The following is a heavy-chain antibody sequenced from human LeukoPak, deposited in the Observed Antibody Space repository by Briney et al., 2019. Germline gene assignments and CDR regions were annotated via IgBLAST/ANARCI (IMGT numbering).Heavy chain of an antibody. J-gene: IGHJ5*02. Sequence: GGSLRLSSAASGFTFSRYAMRGGREAPGTGVGWVSDFSGSGGSTSYADSVKGRFAISRDNSKNTLYLQMISLRAEDTAVYYCAKDLTYDFWRGSWFDPWGQGTLVTVSS. D-gene: IGHD3-3*01. CDR3: AKDLTYDFWRGSWFDP. V-gene: IGHV3-23*01. CDR1: GFTFSRYA. CDR2: FSGSGGST.